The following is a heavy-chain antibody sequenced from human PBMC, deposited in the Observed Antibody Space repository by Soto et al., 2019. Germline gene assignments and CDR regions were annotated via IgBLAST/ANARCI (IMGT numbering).Heavy chain of an antibody. CDR1: GYSFTSYW. Sequence: PGESLKISCKGSGYSFTSYWIGWVRQMPGKGLEWMGIIYPGDSDTRYSPSFQGQVTISADKSISTAYLQWSSLKASDTAMHYCARHKTYYDFWRGYYDAIDIWGQATMVTVSS. J-gene: IGHJ3*02. CDR3: ARHKTYYDFWRGYYDAIDI. CDR2: IYPGDSDT. D-gene: IGHD3-3*01. V-gene: IGHV5-51*01.